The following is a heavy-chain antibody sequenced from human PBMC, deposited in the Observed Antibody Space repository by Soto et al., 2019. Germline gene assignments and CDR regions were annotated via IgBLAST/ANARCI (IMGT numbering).Heavy chain of an antibody. CDR2: ISSSSSYI. V-gene: IGHV3-21*01. J-gene: IGHJ6*02. CDR3: ARDYQLPNSYYYYYGMDV. Sequence: GGSLRLSCAASGFTFSSYSMNWVRQAPGKGLEWVSSISSSSSYIYYADSVKGRFTISRDNAKNSLYLQMNSLRAEDTAVYYCARDYQLPNSYYYYYGMDVWGQGTTVTVSS. CDR1: GFTFSSYS. D-gene: IGHD2-2*01.